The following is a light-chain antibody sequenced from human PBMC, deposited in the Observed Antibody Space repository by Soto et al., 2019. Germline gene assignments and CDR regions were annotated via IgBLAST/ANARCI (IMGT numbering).Light chain of an antibody. J-gene: IGLJ1*01. CDR1: SSNIGDNP. V-gene: IGLV1-44*01. CDR3: QSYDSSLSGYV. CDR2: IND. Sequence: QSVLTQPPSASGTPGQRVTISCSGSSSNIGDNPVNWYQQVPGAAPKLLIYINDQRPSGVPDRFSGSKSGTSASLAISGLQPEDEADYYCQSYDSSLSGYVFGTGTKGTV.